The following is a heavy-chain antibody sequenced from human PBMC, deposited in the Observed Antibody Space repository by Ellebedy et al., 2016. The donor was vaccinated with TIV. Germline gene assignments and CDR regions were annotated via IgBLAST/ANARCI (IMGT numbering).Heavy chain of an antibody. J-gene: IGHJ4*02. V-gene: IGHV3-23*01. D-gene: IGHD4-17*01. CDR3: AKGDGDSPFDY. CDR2: ISGSGGST. Sequence: GGSLRLXXAASGFTFSSYAMSWVRQAPGKGLEWVSAISGSGGSTYYADSVKGRFTISRDNSKNTLYLQMNSLRAEDTAVYYCAKGDGDSPFDYWGQGTLVTVSS. CDR1: GFTFSSYA.